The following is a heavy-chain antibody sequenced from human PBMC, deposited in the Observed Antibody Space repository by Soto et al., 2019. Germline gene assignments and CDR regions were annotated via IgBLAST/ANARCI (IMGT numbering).Heavy chain of an antibody. CDR1: GYTFTSYY. CDR3: ARDLGIAARRNYYYGMDV. D-gene: IGHD6-6*01. CDR2: INPSGGST. J-gene: IGHJ6*02. Sequence: ASVKVSRKASGYTFTSYYMHWVRQAPGQGLEWMGIINPSGGSTSYAQKFQGRVTMTRDTSTSTVYMELSSLRSEDTAVYYCARDLGIAARRNYYYGMDVWGQGTTVTVSS. V-gene: IGHV1-46*01.